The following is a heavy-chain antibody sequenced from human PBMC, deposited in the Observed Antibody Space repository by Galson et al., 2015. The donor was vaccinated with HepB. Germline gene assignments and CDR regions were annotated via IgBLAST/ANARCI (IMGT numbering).Heavy chain of an antibody. CDR2: ISAYNGNT. V-gene: IGHV1-18*01. D-gene: IGHD3-3*01. Sequence: SVKVSCKASGYTFTSYGISWVRQAPGQGLEWMGWISAYNGNTNYAQKLQGRVTMTTDTSTSTAYMELRSLRSDDTAVYYCARGPLEHLRFLEWPRSPYYYYYMDVWGKGTTVTVSS. CDR3: ARGPLEHLRFLEWPRSPYYYYYMDV. CDR1: GYTFTSYG. J-gene: IGHJ6*03.